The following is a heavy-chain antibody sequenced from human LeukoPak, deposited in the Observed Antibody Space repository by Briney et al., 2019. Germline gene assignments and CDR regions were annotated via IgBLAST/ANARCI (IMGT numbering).Heavy chain of an antibody. CDR3: AKAAYDSNGFTANHDY. Sequence: GGPLRLSCAASGFIVSSNYVSWVRQAPGQGLEWVSVLYSDGSTYYADSVKGRFTISRDNSKNTLYLQMNNLRAEDTAVYYCAKAAYDSNGFTANHDYWGQGTLVTVSS. J-gene: IGHJ4*02. CDR1: GFIVSSNY. V-gene: IGHV3-53*01. D-gene: IGHD3-22*01. CDR2: LYSDGST.